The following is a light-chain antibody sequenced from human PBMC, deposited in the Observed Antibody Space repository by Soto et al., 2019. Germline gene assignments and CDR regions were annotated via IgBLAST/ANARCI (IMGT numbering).Light chain of an antibody. Sequence: QSALTQPASVSGSPGQSITISCTGTSSDVGSYNLVSWYQQHPGKAPKLMIYEGSKRPSGVSNRFSGSKSGNTASLTLSGLQAEDEAEYYCCSYAVSSTVVVVGGGTKLTVL. V-gene: IGLV2-23*01. J-gene: IGLJ2*01. CDR2: EGS. CDR3: CSYAVSSTVVV. CDR1: SSDVGSYNL.